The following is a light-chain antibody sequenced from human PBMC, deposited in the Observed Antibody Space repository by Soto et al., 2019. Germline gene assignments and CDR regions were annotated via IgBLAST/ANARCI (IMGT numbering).Light chain of an antibody. CDR2: DAS. V-gene: IGKV3-11*01. CDR3: QQSYSTPWT. CDR1: QSVSSY. J-gene: IGKJ1*01. Sequence: EIVLTQSPATLSLSPGERASLSCRASQSVSSYLAWYQHRPGQAPRLLIYDASNRATGIPARFSGSGSGTDFTLTISSLEPEDFAVYYCQQSYSTPWTFGQGTKVEIK.